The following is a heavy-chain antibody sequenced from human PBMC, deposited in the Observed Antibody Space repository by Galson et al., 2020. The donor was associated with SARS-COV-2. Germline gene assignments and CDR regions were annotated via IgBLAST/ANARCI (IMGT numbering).Heavy chain of an antibody. D-gene: IGHD1-26*01. CDR2: IHPGDSDT. Sequence: GESLKISCKGPGYSFGNFWIGWVRQKPGKGLDWTGIIHPGDSDTKYSPSFEGQVTISADMSIATAFLPWSSLRTSDTAIYYRARHQEGKWAIHQPRFVDSWGQGTLVTVSS. J-gene: IGHJ4*02. V-gene: IGHV5-51*01. CDR1: GYSFGNFW. CDR3: ARHQEGKWAIHQPRFVDS.